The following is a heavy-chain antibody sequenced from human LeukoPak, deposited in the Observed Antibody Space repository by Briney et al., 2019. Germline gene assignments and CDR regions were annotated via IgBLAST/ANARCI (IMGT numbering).Heavy chain of an antibody. CDR2: IWYDGSNQ. V-gene: IGHV3-33*01. J-gene: IGHJ4*02. CDR1: GLTFRNYG. D-gene: IGHD1-26*01. CDR3: ATDRNSGKYYDY. Sequence: QPGRSLRLSCAASGLTFRNYGMHWVRQAPGKGLEWVAVIWYDGSNQYYVDSVKGRFTVSRDNAKNTLYLQMNSLRAEDTAVYYCATDRNSGKYYDYWGQGTLVTVSS.